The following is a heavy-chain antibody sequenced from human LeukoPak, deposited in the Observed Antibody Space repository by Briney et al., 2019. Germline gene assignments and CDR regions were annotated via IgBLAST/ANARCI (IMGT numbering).Heavy chain of an antibody. V-gene: IGHV4-31*03. CDR1: GVSISSGGYY. CDR3: ARLVVPAAIPSYYYGMDV. J-gene: IGHJ6*02. CDR2: IYYSGST. Sequence: SETLSLTCTVSGVSISSGGYYWRWLRQHPGKGLEWIVYIYYSGSTYYNPSLKSRVTISVDTSKNQFSLKLSSVTAADTAVYYCARLVVPAAIPSYYYGMDVWGQGTTVTVS. D-gene: IGHD2-2*02.